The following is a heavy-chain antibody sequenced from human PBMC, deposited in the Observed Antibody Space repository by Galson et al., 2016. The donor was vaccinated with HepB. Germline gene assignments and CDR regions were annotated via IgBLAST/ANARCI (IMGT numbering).Heavy chain of an antibody. D-gene: IGHD3-9*01. CDR3: AKNDIVACYSAFDY. CDR2: ISYDGSKK. Sequence: SLRLSCAASGFTFSSYGMNWVRQAPGKGLEWVAVISYDGSKKYYADSAKGRFTISRDNSKNTLYLQMNSLRAEDTAVYYCAKNDIVACYSAFDYWGQGTLVTVSS. V-gene: IGHV3-30*18. J-gene: IGHJ4*02. CDR1: GFTFSSYG.